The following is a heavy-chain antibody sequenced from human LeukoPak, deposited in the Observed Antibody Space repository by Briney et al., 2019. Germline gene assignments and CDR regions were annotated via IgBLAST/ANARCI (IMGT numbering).Heavy chain of an antibody. Sequence: GGSLRLSCAASGFTFSSYEMNWVRQAPGKGLEWISSISISGSNIYYADSVKGRFTISRDNAKNSLYLQMNSLRAEDTAVYYCARDVSGYKTFDCWGRGTLVSVSS. CDR3: ARDVSGYKTFDC. V-gene: IGHV3-48*03. CDR1: GFTFSSYE. J-gene: IGHJ4*02. D-gene: IGHD6-25*01. CDR2: ISISGSNI.